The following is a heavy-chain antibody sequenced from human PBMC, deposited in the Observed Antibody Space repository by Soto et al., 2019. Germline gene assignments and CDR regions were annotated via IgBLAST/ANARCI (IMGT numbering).Heavy chain of an antibody. V-gene: IGHV3-23*01. CDR2: ISGSGGST. J-gene: IGHJ4*02. CDR3: AKDGVDYDILTGYYKGAYYFDY. Sequence: EVQLLESGGGLVQPGGSLRLSCAASGFTFSSYAMSWVRQAPGKGLEWVSAISGSGGSTYYADSVKGRFTISRDNSKNTLDLQMNSLRAEDTAVYYCAKDGVDYDILTGYYKGAYYFDYWGQGTLVTVSS. CDR1: GFTFSSYA. D-gene: IGHD3-9*01.